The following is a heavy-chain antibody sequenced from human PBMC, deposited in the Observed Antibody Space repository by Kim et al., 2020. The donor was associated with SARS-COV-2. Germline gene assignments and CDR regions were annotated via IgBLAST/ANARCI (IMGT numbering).Heavy chain of an antibody. D-gene: IGHD6-6*01. Sequence: PKSRFTISVDTSKNQFSLKLSSVTAADTAVYYCARVRLVAARTLYYFDYWGQGTLVTVSS. CDR3: ARVRLVAARTLYYFDY. J-gene: IGHJ4*02. V-gene: IGHV4-31*02.